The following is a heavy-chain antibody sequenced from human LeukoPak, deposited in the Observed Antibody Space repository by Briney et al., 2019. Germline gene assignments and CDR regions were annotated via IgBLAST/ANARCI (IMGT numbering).Heavy chain of an antibody. D-gene: IGHD3-3*01. V-gene: IGHV1-18*01. CDR1: GYTFTSYG. J-gene: IGHJ5*02. Sequence: ASVKVSCKASGYTFTSYGISWVRQAPGQGLEWMGWISAYNGNTNYAQKLQGRVTMTTDTSTSTAYMELRSLRSDDTAVYYCAKDPRYYDFWSGPTPNWFDPWGQGTLVTVSS. CDR3: AKDPRYYDFWSGPTPNWFDP. CDR2: ISAYNGNT.